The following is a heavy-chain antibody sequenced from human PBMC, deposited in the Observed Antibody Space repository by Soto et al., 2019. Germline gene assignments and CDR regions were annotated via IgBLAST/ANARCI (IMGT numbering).Heavy chain of an antibody. J-gene: IGHJ5*02. V-gene: IGHV4-31*03. CDR1: WCSISRGGYY. CDR3: ARSIDP. CDR2: IYYSGST. Sequence: SETLSLTCTFSWCSISRGGYYWSWIRQHPGKGLEWIGYIYYSGSTYYNPSLKSRVTISVDTSKNQFSLKLSSVTAADTAVYYCARSIDPWGQGTLVTVS.